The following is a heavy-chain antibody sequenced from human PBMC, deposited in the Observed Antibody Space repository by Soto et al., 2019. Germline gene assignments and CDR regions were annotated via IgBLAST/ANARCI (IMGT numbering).Heavy chain of an antibody. CDR1: GGSISSGGYY. CDR3: AREPILRFLEWPHDAFDI. D-gene: IGHD3-3*01. Sequence: SETLSLTCTVSGGSISSGGYYWSWIRQHPGKGLEWIGYMYYSGSTYYNPSLKSRVTISVDTSKNQFSLKLSSVTAADTAVYYCAREPILRFLEWPHDAFDIWGQGTMVTVSS. J-gene: IGHJ3*02. V-gene: IGHV4-31*03. CDR2: MYYSGST.